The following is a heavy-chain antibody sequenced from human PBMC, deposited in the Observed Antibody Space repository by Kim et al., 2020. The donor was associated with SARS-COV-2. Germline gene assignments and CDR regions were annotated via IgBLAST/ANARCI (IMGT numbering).Heavy chain of an antibody. V-gene: IGHV3-30*02. J-gene: IGHJ4*02. D-gene: IGHD6-19*01. CDR3: AKDQYSSGWHPGY. Sequence: YADSVKGRFTISRDNSKNTLYLQMNSLRAEDTAVYYCAKDQYSSGWHPGYWGQGTLVTVSS.